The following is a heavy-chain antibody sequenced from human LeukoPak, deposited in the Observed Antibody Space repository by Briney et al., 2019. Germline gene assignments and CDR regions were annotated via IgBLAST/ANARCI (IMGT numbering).Heavy chain of an antibody. CDR1: GGSFSDYY. CDR3: ARGAWDTAQREPFDY. V-gene: IGHV4-34*01. Sequence: PSETLSLTCAVYGGSFSDYYWSWIRQPPGKGLEWIGNMYYNGITYSNTSLKSRITISQDTSKNQFSLNLNSVTAADTAVYYCARGAWDTAQREPFDYWGQGTLVTVSS. D-gene: IGHD5-18*01. J-gene: IGHJ4*02. CDR2: MYYNGIT.